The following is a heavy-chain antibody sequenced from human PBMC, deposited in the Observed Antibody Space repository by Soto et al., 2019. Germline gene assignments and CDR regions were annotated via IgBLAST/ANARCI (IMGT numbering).Heavy chain of an antibody. CDR3: ARGWSVVVVAGTPYDYYYGMDV. V-gene: IGHV4-4*02. J-gene: IGHJ6*02. D-gene: IGHD2-15*01. Sequence: SETLSLTCAVSGGSISSSNWWSWVRQPPGKGLEWIGEIYHSGSTNYNPSLKSRVTISVDKSKNQFSLKLSSVTAADTAVYYCARGWSVVVVAGTPYDYYYGMDVWGQGTTVTVSS. CDR1: GGSISSSNW. CDR2: IYHSGST.